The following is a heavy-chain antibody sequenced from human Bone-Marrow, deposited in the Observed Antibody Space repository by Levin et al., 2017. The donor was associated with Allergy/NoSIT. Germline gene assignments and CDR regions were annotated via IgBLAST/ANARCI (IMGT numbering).Heavy chain of an antibody. D-gene: IGHD1-1*01. CDR3: VRTQLGDWHFDL. Sequence: GGSLRLSCAASGFIFSGSSMNWVRQAPGKGLEWVSSISSSGTYRNYADSLSGRFTVSRDNAKNSLFLQMNSLGVEDTAIYYCVRTQLGDWHFDLWGRGTLVTVTS. V-gene: IGHV3-21*01. CDR1: GFIFSGSS. CDR2: ISSSGTYR. J-gene: IGHJ2*01.